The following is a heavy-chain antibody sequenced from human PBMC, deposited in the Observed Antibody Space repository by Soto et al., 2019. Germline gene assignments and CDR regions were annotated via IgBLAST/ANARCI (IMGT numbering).Heavy chain of an antibody. CDR1: GYTFTSYA. CDR2: INAGNGNT. Sequence: ASVKVSCKASGYTFTSYAMHWVRQAPGQRLGWMGWINAGNGNTKYSQKFQGRVTITRDTSASTAYMELSSLRSEDTAVYYCARDRDRGYYDFWSGYYGYYYYGMDVWGQGTTVTVSS. V-gene: IGHV1-3*01. D-gene: IGHD3-3*01. J-gene: IGHJ6*02. CDR3: ARDRDRGYYDFWSGYYGYYYYGMDV.